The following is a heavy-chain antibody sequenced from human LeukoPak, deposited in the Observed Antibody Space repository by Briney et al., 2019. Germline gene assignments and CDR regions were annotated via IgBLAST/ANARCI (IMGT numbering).Heavy chain of an antibody. CDR3: ARGEDFERYYLAY. CDR2: IYYTGTT. CDR1: GGSISIYY. J-gene: IGHJ4*02. Sequence: ASETLSLTCSVSGGSISIYYWTWIRQIPGKGLEWIGYIYYTGTTNYNPLFESRATISVDTSKNQFSLKLTSVTAADTAVYFCARGEDFERYYLAYWGQGTLVTVSS. V-gene: IGHV4-59*01. D-gene: IGHD3-9*01.